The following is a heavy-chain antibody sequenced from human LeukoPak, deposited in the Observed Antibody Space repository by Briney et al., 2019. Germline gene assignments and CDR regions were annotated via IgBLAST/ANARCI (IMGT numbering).Heavy chain of an antibody. V-gene: IGHV1-18*01. D-gene: IGHD3-22*01. CDR2: ISRDNGNT. Sequence: GASVKVSCKASVYTLTSFGISWVRQAPGQGPEWMGWISRDNGNTNYAQNLKGRVTMTTETSTSTAYMELRSLRSDDTAVYYCARIISSGYNYGMDVWGQGTTVTVSS. CDR3: ARIISSGYNYGMDV. J-gene: IGHJ6*02. CDR1: VYTLTSFG.